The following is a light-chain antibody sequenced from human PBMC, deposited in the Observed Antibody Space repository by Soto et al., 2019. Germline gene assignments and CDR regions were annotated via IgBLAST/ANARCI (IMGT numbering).Light chain of an antibody. CDR2: EGS. V-gene: IGLV2-23*01. CDR1: SSDVGNYNL. CDR3: CSYTDSRTYV. J-gene: IGLJ1*01. Sequence: QSLLTQPASVSGSPGQSITSSCTGTSSDVGNYNLLSWYQQHPGKAPKLMIYEGSKRPSGVSNRFSGSKSGNTASLTISGLQAEDEADYYCCSYTDSRTYVFGTGTKVTVL.